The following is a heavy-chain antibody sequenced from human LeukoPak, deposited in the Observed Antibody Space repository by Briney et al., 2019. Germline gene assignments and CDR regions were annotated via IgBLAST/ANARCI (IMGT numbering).Heavy chain of an antibody. Sequence: GGSLRLSCAASGFTFSSYAMSWVRQAPGKGLEWVSAISGSGGSTYYADSVKGRFTISRDNSKNTLYLQMNSLRAEDTAVYYCAKTHSKWFGELLYGYWGQGTLVTVSS. V-gene: IGHV3-23*01. J-gene: IGHJ4*02. CDR3: AKTHSKWFGELLYGY. D-gene: IGHD3-10*01. CDR1: GFTFSSYA. CDR2: ISGSGGST.